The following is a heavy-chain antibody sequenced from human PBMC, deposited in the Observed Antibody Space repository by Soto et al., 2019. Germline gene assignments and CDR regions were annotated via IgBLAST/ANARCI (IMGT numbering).Heavy chain of an antibody. CDR2: ISASGIST. Sequence: EVQLSESGGDLVQPGGSLRLSCAASGFTFRNSGMSWVRQAPGKGLEWVSAISASGISTYYADSVKGRFTISRDNSKNTLYLQMDSLGAEDTAVDYCANRRDAFDIWGQGTMVTVSS. CDR3: ANRRDAFDI. V-gene: IGHV3-23*01. J-gene: IGHJ3*02. CDR1: GFTFRNSG.